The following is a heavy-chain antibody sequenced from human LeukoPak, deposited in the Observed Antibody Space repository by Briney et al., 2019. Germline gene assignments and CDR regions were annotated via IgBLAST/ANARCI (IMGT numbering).Heavy chain of an antibody. J-gene: IGHJ4*02. D-gene: IGHD3-10*01. CDR1: GFTFGSYA. V-gene: IGHV3-23*01. CDR3: ARSELWSPDWSDY. Sequence: GGSLRLSCAASGFTFGSYAMSWVRQAPGKGLEWVSAISGSGGSTYYADSVKGRFTISRDNSKNTLYLQMNSLRAEDTAVYYCARSELWSPDWSDYWGQGTLVTVSS. CDR2: ISGSGGST.